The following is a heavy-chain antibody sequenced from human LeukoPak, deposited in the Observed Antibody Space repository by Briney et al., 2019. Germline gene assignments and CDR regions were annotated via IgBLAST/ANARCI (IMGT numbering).Heavy chain of an antibody. Sequence: GGSLRLSCAASGFTFSSYAMHWVRQAPGKGLEWVAVISYDGSNKYYADSVKGRFTISRDNSKNTLYLQMNSLRAEDTAVYYCARARLAAELDYWGQGTLVTVSS. J-gene: IGHJ4*02. CDR3: ARARLAAELDY. D-gene: IGHD6-13*01. CDR2: ISYDGSNK. V-gene: IGHV3-30*04. CDR1: GFTFSSYA.